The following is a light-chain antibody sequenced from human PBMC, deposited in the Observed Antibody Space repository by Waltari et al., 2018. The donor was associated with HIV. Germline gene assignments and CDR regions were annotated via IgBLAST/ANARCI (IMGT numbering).Light chain of an antibody. CDR2: GPS. CDR1: QSLLHGDRKTY. J-gene: IGKJ1*01. V-gene: IGKV2D-29*01. Sequence: EIVMTQTALSLSVTPGQPASISCKSSQSLLHGDRKTYVQWYTQKPGQPPQLLINGPSNRLPGVPERFSGIGSGTDFTLKISRVEAEDVGVYYCMQALQFPWTFGQGTKVEIK. CDR3: MQALQFPWT.